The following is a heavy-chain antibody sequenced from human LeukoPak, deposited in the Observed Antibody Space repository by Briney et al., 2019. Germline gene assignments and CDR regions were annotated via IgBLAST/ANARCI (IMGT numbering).Heavy chain of an antibody. Sequence: ASVKVSCKASGYTFTGYYMHWVRQAPGQGLEWMGRINPNSGGTNYAQKFQGRVTMTRDTSISTAYMELSRLRSDDTAIYYCARAKRETSTRPWTSGMDVWGQGTTVTVSS. D-gene: IGHD3/OR15-3a*01. V-gene: IGHV1-2*06. CDR3: ARAKRETSTRPWTSGMDV. CDR1: GYTFTGYY. CDR2: INPNSGGT. J-gene: IGHJ6*02.